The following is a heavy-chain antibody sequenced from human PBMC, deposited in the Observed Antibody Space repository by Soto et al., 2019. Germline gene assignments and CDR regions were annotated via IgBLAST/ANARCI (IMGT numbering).Heavy chain of an antibody. CDR3: ARHSSSWPIFDY. J-gene: IGHJ4*02. Sequence: QVQLQESGPGLVKPSETLSLTCTVSGGSIGNSYWSWIRQSPGKGLEWIGYIYYSGSSNYNPSLNSRVSISVDTSKNQFSLKLSSVTAADTAVYYCARHSSSWPIFDYWGQGTLVIVSS. D-gene: IGHD6-13*01. CDR2: IYYSGSS. V-gene: IGHV4-59*08. CDR1: GGSIGNSY.